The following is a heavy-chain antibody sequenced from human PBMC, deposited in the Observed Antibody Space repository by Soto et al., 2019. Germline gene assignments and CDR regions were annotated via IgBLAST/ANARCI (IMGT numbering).Heavy chain of an antibody. CDR3: ARNTITIFGVVYYYYYMDV. J-gene: IGHJ6*03. CDR1: GFTFSSYW. V-gene: IGHV3-7*01. D-gene: IGHD3-3*01. Sequence: GGSLRLSCAASGFTFSSYWMSWVRQAPGKGLEWVANIKQDGSEKYYVDSVKGRFTISRDNAKNSLYLQMNSLRAEDTAVYYCARNTITIFGVVYYYYYMDVWGKGTTVTGS. CDR2: IKQDGSEK.